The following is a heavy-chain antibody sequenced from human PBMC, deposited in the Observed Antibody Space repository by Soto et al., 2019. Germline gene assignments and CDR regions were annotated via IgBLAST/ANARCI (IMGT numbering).Heavy chain of an antibody. V-gene: IGHV4-4*07. CDR2: VYATGTT. J-gene: IGHJ5*02. CDR1: GGSISKFY. CDR3: VRDGSKSLRDWFDP. Sequence: SETLSLTCNVSGGSISKFYWAWVRKTAGDGLEWMGRVYATGTTDYNPSLRSRVAMSVDISKKTFSLRLRSVTGADSGVYYCVRDGSKSLRDWFDPWGQGILVTVSS.